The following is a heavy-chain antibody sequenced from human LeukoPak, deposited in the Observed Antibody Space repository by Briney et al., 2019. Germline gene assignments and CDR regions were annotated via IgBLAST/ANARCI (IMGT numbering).Heavy chain of an antibody. J-gene: IGHJ6*03. Sequence: GGSLRLSCAASGFTFSSYWMHWVRHAPGKGLVWVSRINSDGSSTSYADSVKGRFTISRDNAKNTLYLQMNSLRAEDTAVYYCARMRRYYDILTGYDYYYMDVWGKGTTVTVSS. V-gene: IGHV3-74*01. D-gene: IGHD3-9*01. CDR3: ARMRRYYDILTGYDYYYMDV. CDR2: INSDGSST. CDR1: GFTFSSYW.